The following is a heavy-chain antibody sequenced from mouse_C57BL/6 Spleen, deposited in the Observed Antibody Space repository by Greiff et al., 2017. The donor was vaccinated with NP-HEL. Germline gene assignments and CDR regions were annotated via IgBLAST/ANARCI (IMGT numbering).Heavy chain of an antibody. V-gene: IGHV1-81*01. Sequence: QVQLQQSGAELARPGASVKLSCKASGYTFTSYGISWVKQRTGQGLEWIGEIYPRSGNTYYNEKFKGKATLTADKSSSTAYMELRSLTSEDSAVYFCAGYDFAYWGQGTLGTVSA. CDR3: AGYDFAY. CDR2: IYPRSGNT. D-gene: IGHD2-2*01. J-gene: IGHJ3*01. CDR1: GYTFTSYG.